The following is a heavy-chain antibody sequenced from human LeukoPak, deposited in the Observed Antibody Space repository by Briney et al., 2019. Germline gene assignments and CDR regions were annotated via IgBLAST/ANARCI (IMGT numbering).Heavy chain of an antibody. V-gene: IGHV3-23*01. Sequence: PGGSLRLSCAASGLTFSSYAMSWVRQAPGKGLEWVSAISGSGGSTYYADSVKGRFTISRDNSKNTLYLQMNSLRAEDTAVYYCAKDPGSGWYRPYYFDYWGQGTLVTVSS. D-gene: IGHD6-19*01. CDR2: ISGSGGST. CDR1: GLTFSSYA. CDR3: AKDPGSGWYRPYYFDY. J-gene: IGHJ4*02.